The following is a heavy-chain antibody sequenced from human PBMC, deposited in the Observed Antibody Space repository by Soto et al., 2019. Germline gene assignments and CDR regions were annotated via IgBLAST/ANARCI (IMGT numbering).Heavy chain of an antibody. CDR3: ARVVPGAEAWFGP. D-gene: IGHD2-2*01. V-gene: IGHV1-18*01. Sequence: ASVKVSCKTSGYTFSNYGITWVRQALGQPLEWLGWISLYSDGTNYAQKFQGRVSMTTDTSTTTAYMELRSLRSDDTAVYYCARVVPGAEAWFGPWGQGTLVTVSS. J-gene: IGHJ5*02. CDR2: ISLYSDGT. CDR1: GYTFSNYG.